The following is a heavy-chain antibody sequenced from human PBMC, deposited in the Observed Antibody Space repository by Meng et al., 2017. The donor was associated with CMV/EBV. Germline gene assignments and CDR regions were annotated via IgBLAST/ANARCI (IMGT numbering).Heavy chain of an antibody. Sequence: ASGYSFTGYYIHWARQAPGQGLEWMGWINPVGGGTNYAHKFQGRVTMTRDTSISTAYMELSRLRSDDTAVYYCARTLLRFLEWPLGYWGQGTLVTVSS. V-gene: IGHV1-2*07. J-gene: IGHJ4*02. CDR2: INPVGGGT. CDR3: ARTLLRFLEWPLGY. D-gene: IGHD3-3*01. CDR1: GYSFTGYY.